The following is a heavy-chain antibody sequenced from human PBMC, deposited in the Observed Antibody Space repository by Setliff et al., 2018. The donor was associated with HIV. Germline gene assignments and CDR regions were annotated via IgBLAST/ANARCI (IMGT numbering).Heavy chain of an antibody. CDR3: VGGSGTDRYDY. CDR1: GLTFNRYW. J-gene: IGHJ4*02. D-gene: IGHD3-10*01. CDR2: IRNGNRYST. V-gene: IGHV3-72*01. Sequence: GGSLRLSCVVSGLTFNRYWMSWVRQVPGKGLEWVGRIRNGNRYSTEYAASVKGRFIISRDDSENSLSLQMNSLKTEDTAVYYCVGGSGTDRYDYWGRGTLVTVSS.